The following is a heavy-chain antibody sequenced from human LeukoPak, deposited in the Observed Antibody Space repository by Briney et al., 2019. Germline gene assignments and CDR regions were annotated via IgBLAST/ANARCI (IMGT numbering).Heavy chain of an antibody. CDR2: IIPIFGTA. Sequence: SVKVSCKASGGTFSSYAISWVRQAPGQGLEWTGGIIPIFGTANYAQKFQGRVTITTDESTSTAYMELSSLRSEDTAVYYCARALSHYYDSSGTLDYWGQGTLVTVSS. V-gene: IGHV1-69*05. CDR1: GGTFSSYA. D-gene: IGHD3-22*01. CDR3: ARALSHYYDSSGTLDY. J-gene: IGHJ4*02.